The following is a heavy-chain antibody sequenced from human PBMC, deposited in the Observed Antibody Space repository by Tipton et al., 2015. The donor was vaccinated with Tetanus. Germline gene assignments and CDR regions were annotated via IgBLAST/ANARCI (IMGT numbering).Heavy chain of an antibody. V-gene: IGHV4-31*03. CDR1: GGSISSGGYY. J-gene: IGHJ4*02. Sequence: TLSLTCTVSGGSISSGGYYWSWIRQHPGKGLEWIGDIYNSGSTYYNPSLKSRVTLLVDTTKNQFSLKLKSVTAADTAVYYCARGPKHWVTAGQVFWGQGTLVTVSS. D-gene: IGHD2-21*02. CDR3: ARGPKHWVTAGQVF. CDR2: IYNSGST.